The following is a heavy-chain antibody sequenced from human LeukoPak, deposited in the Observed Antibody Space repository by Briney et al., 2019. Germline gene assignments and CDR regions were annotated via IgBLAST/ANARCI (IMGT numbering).Heavy chain of an antibody. CDR3: ARHGGSYYYGMDV. Sequence: SETLSLTCAVYGGSFSGYYWSWIRQPPGKGLEWIGEINHSGSTNYNPSLKSRVTISVDTSKNQFSLKLSSVTAADTAVYYCARHGGSYYYGMDVWGQGTTVTVSS. D-gene: IGHD2-15*01. CDR1: GGSFSGYY. J-gene: IGHJ6*02. CDR2: INHSGST. V-gene: IGHV4-34*01.